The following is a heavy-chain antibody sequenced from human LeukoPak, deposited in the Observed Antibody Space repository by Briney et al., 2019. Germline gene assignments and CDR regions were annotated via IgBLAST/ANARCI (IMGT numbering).Heavy chain of an antibody. V-gene: IGHV5-51*01. Sequence: GESLKISCNASGYFFTTYWIGWVRQMPGKGLEWMGIIYPGDSDNRYSPSLRGQVTMSVDKSTSTAYLQWNSLKASDTAMYYCARQVEVATISAFHIWGQGTMVTVSS. CDR2: IYPGDSDN. CDR1: GYFFTTYW. J-gene: IGHJ3*02. CDR3: ARQVEVATISAFHI. D-gene: IGHD5-24*01.